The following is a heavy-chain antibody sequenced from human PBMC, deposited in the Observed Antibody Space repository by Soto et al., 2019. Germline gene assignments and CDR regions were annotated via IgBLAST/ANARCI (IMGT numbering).Heavy chain of an antibody. Sequence: SVKVSCKASGGTFSSYAISWVRQAPGQGLEWMGGIIPIFGTANYAQKFQGRVTITADESTSTAYMELSSLRSEDTAVYYCARDHKTSRYCSGGSCYGPYYYYGMEVWGQGTTVTVSS. J-gene: IGHJ6*02. V-gene: IGHV1-69*13. CDR3: ARDHKTSRYCSGGSCYGPYYYYGMEV. CDR2: IIPIFGTA. CDR1: GGTFSSYA. D-gene: IGHD2-15*01.